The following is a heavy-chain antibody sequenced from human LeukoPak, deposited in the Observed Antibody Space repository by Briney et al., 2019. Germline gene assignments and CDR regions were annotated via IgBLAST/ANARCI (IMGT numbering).Heavy chain of an antibody. CDR2: INQGGTVK. CDR1: GFTFSRSW. Sequence: GESLRLSCAASGFTFSRSWVTWVRQAPGKGLEWVASINQGGTVKHYMDSVKGRFTISRDNSDNSLFLHMNSLRAEDTAVYYCAKLLGDVTTFDYWGQGALVTVSS. D-gene: IGHD3-16*01. V-gene: IGHV3-7*01. J-gene: IGHJ4*02. CDR3: AKLLGDVTTFDY.